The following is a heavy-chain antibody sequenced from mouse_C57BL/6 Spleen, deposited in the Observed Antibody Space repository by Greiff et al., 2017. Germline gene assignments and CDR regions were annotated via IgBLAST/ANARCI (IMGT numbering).Heavy chain of an antibody. CDR3: AIPYYYAMDY. CDR1: GYSFTGYY. J-gene: IGHJ4*01. V-gene: IGHV1-31*01. CDR2: IYPSNGDS. Sequence: EVQLQQSGPELVKPGASVKISCKASGYSFTGYYMHWVKQSPGNSLDWIGNIYPSNGDSSYNQKFKGKATLTVDKSSSTAYMELRSLTSEDSAVYYCAIPYYYAMDYWGQGTSVTVSS.